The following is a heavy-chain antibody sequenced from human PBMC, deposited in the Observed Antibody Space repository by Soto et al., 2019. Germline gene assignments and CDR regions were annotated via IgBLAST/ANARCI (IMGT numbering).Heavy chain of an antibody. D-gene: IGHD5-18*01. V-gene: IGHV4-59*08. CDR1: GGSISNYY. Sequence: QVQLQESGPGLVKPSETLSLTCIVSGGSISNYYWSWIRQPPGKGLEWIGYIYYSESTNYNPSLTSRVTISVDTSKNQFALKLSSVTAADTAVYYCARHRYSYGVYYFDFWGQGTLVTVSS. J-gene: IGHJ4*02. CDR3: ARHRYSYGVYYFDF. CDR2: IYYSEST.